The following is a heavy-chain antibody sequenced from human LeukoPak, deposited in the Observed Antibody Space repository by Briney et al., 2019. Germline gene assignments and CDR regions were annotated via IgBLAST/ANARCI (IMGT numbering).Heavy chain of an antibody. J-gene: IGHJ4*02. CDR1: GGTFSSYA. D-gene: IGHD6-6*01. Sequence: SVKVSCKASGGTFSSYAISWVRQAPGQGLEWMGGIIPIFGIANCAQKFQGRVTITADKSTSTAYMELSSLRSEDTAVYYCAGVEYSSSPPLSWGQGTLVTVSS. CDR3: AGVEYSSSPPLS. V-gene: IGHV1-69*10. CDR2: IIPIFGIA.